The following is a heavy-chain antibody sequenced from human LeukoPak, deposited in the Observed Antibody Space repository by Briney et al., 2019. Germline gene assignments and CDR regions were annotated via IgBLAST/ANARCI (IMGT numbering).Heavy chain of an antibody. Sequence: GGSLRLSCAASGFTFSSYGMSWVRQAPGRGLEWVSTITDNGGTSYYADSVKGRFTISRDSSKNMLYLQMNSVRVKDTALYYCAKLIPYSGWPYDYWGQGTLVTVSS. D-gene: IGHD5-12*01. CDR1: GFTFSSYG. V-gene: IGHV3-23*01. CDR3: AKLIPYSGWPYDY. CDR2: ITDNGGTS. J-gene: IGHJ4*02.